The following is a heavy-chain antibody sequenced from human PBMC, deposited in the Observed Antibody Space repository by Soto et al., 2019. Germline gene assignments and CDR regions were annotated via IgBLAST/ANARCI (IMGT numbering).Heavy chain of an antibody. CDR1: GGTFSSYA. D-gene: IGHD6-13*01. CDR3: ARGLPVYSSSWYAAPNYYYYGMDV. Sequence: SVKVSCKASGGTFSSYAISWVRQAPGQGLEWMGGIIPIFGTANYAQKFQGRVTITADESTSTAYMELSSLRSEDTAVYYCARGLPVYSSSWYAAPNYYYYGMDVWGQGTTVTVSS. CDR2: IIPIFGTA. V-gene: IGHV1-69*13. J-gene: IGHJ6*02.